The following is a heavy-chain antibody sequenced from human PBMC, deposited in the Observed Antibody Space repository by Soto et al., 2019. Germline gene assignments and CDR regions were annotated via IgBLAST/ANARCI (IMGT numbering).Heavy chain of an antibody. V-gene: IGHV3-23*01. Sequence: RLSCVASGYPFGDYAMRWVRQAPGKGLEWVSAIGPTEAHAPAYAASVKGRFTISRDNSRNILYLQMTNLRAEDTGVYYCAKDAIPYNGRDDAFDLWGQGTMVTVSS. CDR3: AKDAIPYNGRDDAFDL. D-gene: IGHD2-2*02. CDR1: GYPFGDYA. CDR2: IGPTEAHAP. J-gene: IGHJ3*01.